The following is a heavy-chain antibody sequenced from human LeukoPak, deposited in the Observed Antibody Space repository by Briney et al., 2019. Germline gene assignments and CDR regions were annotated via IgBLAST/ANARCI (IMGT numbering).Heavy chain of an antibody. V-gene: IGHV1-69*01. CDR1: GGTFSSYA. D-gene: IGHD2-2*02. CDR3: ASLGYCSSTSCYTNDY. Sequence: WASVKVSCKASGGTFSSYAISWVRQAPGQGLEWMGGIIPIFGTANYAQKFQGRVTITADESTSTAYMELSSLRSEDTAVYYCASLGYCSSTSCYTNDYWGQGTLVTVSS. CDR2: IIPIFGTA. J-gene: IGHJ4*02.